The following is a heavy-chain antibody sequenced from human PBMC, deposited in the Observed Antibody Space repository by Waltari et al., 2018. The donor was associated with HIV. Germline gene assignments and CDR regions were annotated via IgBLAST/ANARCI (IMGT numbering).Heavy chain of an antibody. Sequence: QVQLVESGGGVVQPGRSLRLSCATSGFTLSSYGMHWVRQAPGKGLEWVTVICDDGIKKYYADSVKGRFTISRDNSKNTLYLQMNSLRIEDTAVYYCARKYSSSWGAPFDYWGQGTLVTVSS. CDR2: ICDDGIKK. CDR1: GFTLSSYG. J-gene: IGHJ4*02. V-gene: IGHV3-33*01. CDR3: ARKYSSSWGAPFDY. D-gene: IGHD6-13*01.